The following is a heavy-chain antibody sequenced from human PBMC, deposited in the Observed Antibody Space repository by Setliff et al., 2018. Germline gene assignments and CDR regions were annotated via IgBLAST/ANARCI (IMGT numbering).Heavy chain of an antibody. CDR1: GFSLTTTRVA. CDR3: AHRRVGNYDSSGNYHSYFDY. CDR2: MYWDDDK. J-gene: IGHJ4*02. D-gene: IGHD3-22*01. Sequence: SGPTLVNPTQTLTLTCTFSGFSLTTTRVAVGWIRQPPGEALEWLALMYWDDDKRYTYSPSLKTRLTVSRDTYRNQVVLTMANMDPVDTATYYCAHRRVGNYDSSGNYHSYFDYWGQGSLVTVSS. V-gene: IGHV2-5*02.